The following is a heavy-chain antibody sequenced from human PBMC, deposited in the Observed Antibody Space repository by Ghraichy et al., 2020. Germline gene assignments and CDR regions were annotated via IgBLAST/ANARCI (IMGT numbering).Heavy chain of an antibody. D-gene: IGHD5-18*01. CDR2: ISSSSSYI. CDR3: ARGVATASRRYGMDV. J-gene: IGHJ6*02. V-gene: IGHV3-21*01. Sequence: ETLSLTCAASGFTFSSYSMNWVRQAPGKGLEWVSSISSSSSYIYYADSVKGRFTISRDNAKNSLYLQMNSLRAEDTAVYYCARGVATASRRYGMDVWGQGTTVTVSS. CDR1: GFTFSSYS.